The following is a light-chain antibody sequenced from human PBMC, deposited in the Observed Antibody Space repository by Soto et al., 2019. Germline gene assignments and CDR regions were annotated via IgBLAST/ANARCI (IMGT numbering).Light chain of an antibody. CDR2: DTS. J-gene: IGKJ5*01. CDR3: QQYNNWPPVT. Sequence: EVLMTQSPATLSVSVGEGATLSCRASQGISDTLAWYQHKPGQTPRLLIYDTSTRDTGVPTRFSGSRSGAAFTLTISSLQSDDFAVYYCQQYNNWPPVTFGQGTRLDIK. V-gene: IGKV3-15*01. CDR1: QGISDT.